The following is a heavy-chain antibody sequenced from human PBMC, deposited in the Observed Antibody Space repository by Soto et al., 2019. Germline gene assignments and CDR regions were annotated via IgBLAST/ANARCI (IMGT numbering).Heavy chain of an antibody. CDR2: ISGSGGST. D-gene: IGHD6-13*01. CDR1: GFTFSSYA. CDR3: EKVDAWVSKQQLALLPCEY. J-gene: IGHJ4*02. V-gene: IGHV3-23*01. Sequence: GGSLRLSCAASGFTFSSYAMSWVRQAPGEGLEWVSAISGSGGSTYYADSVKGRFTISRDNSKNTLYLQMNSLRAEDTAGYYCEKVDAWVSKQQLALLPCEYWGQGTLVTVSS.